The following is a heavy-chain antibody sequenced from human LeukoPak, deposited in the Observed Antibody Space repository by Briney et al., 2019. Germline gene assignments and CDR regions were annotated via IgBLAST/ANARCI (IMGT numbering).Heavy chain of an antibody. CDR1: GFTFSSYA. J-gene: IGHJ4*02. V-gene: IGHV3-64*01. Sequence: PGGSLRLSCAASGFTFSSYAMHWVRQAPGKGLKYVSAISSNGGSTYYANSVKGRFTISRDNSKNTLYLQMGSLRAENMAVYYCARTLGMATLFGSYYFDYWGQGTLVTVSS. D-gene: IGHD5-24*01. CDR2: ISSNGGST. CDR3: ARTLGMATLFGSYYFDY.